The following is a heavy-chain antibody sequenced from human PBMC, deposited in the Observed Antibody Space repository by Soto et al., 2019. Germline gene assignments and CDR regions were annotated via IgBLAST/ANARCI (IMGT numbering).Heavy chain of an antibody. Sequence: SETLSLTCTVSGGSISSYYWSWIRQPPGKGLEWIGYIYYSGSTNYNPSLKSRVTISVDTSKNQFSLKLSSVTAADTAVYYCARVNVYDEVIDYWGQGTLVTVS. CDR2: IYYSGST. J-gene: IGHJ4*02. CDR3: ARVNVYDEVIDY. CDR1: GGSISSYY. V-gene: IGHV4-59*08. D-gene: IGHD5-12*01.